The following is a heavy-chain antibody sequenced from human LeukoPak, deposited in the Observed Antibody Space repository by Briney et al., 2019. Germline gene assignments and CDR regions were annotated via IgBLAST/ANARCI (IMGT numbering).Heavy chain of an antibody. CDR1: GFTFSSYG. J-gene: IGHJ4*02. D-gene: IGHD3-22*01. V-gene: IGHV3-23*01. CDR3: AKVGYYNDSSGYYLDYFDY. CDR2: ISGSGDST. Sequence: GGTLRLSCAASGFTFSSYGMSWVRQAPGKGLEWVSAISGSGDSTYYADSVKGRFTISRDTSKNTLYLQMNSLRAEDTAVYYCAKVGYYNDSSGYYLDYFDYWGQGALVTVSS.